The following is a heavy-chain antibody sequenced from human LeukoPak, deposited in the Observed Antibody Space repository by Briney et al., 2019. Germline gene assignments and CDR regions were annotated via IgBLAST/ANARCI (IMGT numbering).Heavy chain of an antibody. CDR3: ARHLGSSSWFDY. D-gene: IGHD6-13*01. Sequence: SETLSLTCTVSGGSISSTSYYWGWIRQPPGKGLEWIGGIYYTGSAHYNPALKSRVTISVDTSKNQFSLKLSSVTAADTAVYYCARHLGSSSWFDYWGQGTLVTVSS. V-gene: IGHV4-39*01. CDR2: IYYTGSA. CDR1: GGSISSTSYY. J-gene: IGHJ4*02.